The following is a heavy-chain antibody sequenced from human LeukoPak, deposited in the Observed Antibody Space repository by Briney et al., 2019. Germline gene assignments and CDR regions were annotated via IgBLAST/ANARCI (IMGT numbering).Heavy chain of an antibody. CDR1: GGSVYTSDYY. J-gene: IGHJ4*02. Sequence: SETLSLTCTVSGGSVYTSDYYWGWVRQPPGKGPEWFGAIFYTGKTNYNPSLKSRVSISIDTSKNQFSLKLTSVTAADTAVYYCARVFDSWGQGTLVTVSS. CDR3: ARVFDS. V-gene: IGHV4-39*07. CDR2: IFYTGKT.